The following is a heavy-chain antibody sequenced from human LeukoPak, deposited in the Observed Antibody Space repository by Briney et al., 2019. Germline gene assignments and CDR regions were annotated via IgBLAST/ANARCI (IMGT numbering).Heavy chain of an antibody. J-gene: IGHJ4*02. CDR2: ISGSGGST. CDR1: GFTFSSYA. D-gene: IGHD4-23*01. CDR3: ANTGFDYGGNSDW. Sequence: GGSLRLSCAASGFTFSSYAMSWVRQAPGKGLEWVPAISGSGGSTYYADSVKGRFTISRDNSKNTLYLQMNSLRAEDTAVYYCANTGFDYGGNSDWWGQGTLVTVSS. V-gene: IGHV3-23*01.